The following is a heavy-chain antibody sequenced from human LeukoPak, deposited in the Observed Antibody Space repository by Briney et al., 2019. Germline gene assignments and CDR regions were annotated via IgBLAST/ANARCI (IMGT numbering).Heavy chain of an antibody. V-gene: IGHV4-59*08. D-gene: IGHD4-17*01. CDR3: ARREGDYGYWYFDL. CDR1: GGSISSYY. CDR2: IYYSGST. Sequence: SETLSLTCTVSGGSISSYYWSWLRQPPGKGLAWIGYIYYSGSTNYNPSLKSQVTISVDPSKNQFSLKLSSVTAADTAVYYCARREGDYGYWYFDLWGRGTLVTVSS. J-gene: IGHJ2*01.